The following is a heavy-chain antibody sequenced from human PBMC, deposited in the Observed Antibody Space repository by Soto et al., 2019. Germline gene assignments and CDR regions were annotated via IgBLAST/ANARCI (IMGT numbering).Heavy chain of an antibody. CDR1: GYTFTGYY. J-gene: IGHJ4*02. D-gene: IGHD5-12*01. CDR3: ARTSDIVATLGSFDY. V-gene: IGHV1-2*04. CDR2: INPNSGGT. Sequence: GASVKVSCKASGYTFTGYYMHWVRQAPGQGLEWMGWINPNSGGTNYAQKFQGWVTMTRDTSISTAYMELSRLRSDDTAVYYCARTSDIVATLGSFDYWGQGTLVTVSS.